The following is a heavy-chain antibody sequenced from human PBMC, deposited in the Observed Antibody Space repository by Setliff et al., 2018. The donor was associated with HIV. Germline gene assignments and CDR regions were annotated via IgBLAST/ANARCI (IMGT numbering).Heavy chain of an antibody. CDR1: EFTFSSYN. CDR2: ISSGCSYI. V-gene: IGHV3-21*01. CDR3: ARPNYYDSSGSFDY. D-gene: IGHD3-22*01. Sequence: PGESLKISCAASEFTFSSYNMNWVRQAPGKGLEWVSSISSGCSYIYNADSVKGRFTISRDNAKNSLYLQMNSLRAEDTAVYYCARPNYYDSSGSFDYWGQGTLVTVSS. J-gene: IGHJ4*02.